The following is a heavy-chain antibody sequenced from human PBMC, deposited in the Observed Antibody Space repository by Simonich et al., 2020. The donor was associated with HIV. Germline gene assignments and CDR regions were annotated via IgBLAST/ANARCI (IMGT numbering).Heavy chain of an antibody. D-gene: IGHD4-17*01. CDR2: INHSGIT. V-gene: IGHV4-34*01. CDR3: ARRHPTTVTTPYFDY. Sequence: QVQLQQWGAGLLKPSETLSLTCAVYGGSSSGYYCSWIRQPPGKGLEWIGEINHSGITNYNPSLKMRVTISVDTSKNQFSLKLSSVTAADTAVYYCARRHPTTVTTPYFDYWGQGTLVTVSS. CDR1: GGSSSGYY. J-gene: IGHJ4*02.